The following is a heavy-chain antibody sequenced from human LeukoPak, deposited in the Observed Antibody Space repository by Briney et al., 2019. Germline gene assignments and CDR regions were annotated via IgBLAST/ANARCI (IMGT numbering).Heavy chain of an antibody. J-gene: IGHJ4*02. CDR1: GYTFTGYY. CDR2: INPNSGGT. V-gene: IGHV1-2*06. Sequence: ASVKVSCKASGYTFTGYYMHWVRQAPGQGLEWMGRINPNSGGTNSAQKFQGRVTMTRDTSISTAYMELSRLRSDDTAVYYCARDYCSSTSCLFDYWGQGTLVTVSS. D-gene: IGHD2-2*01. CDR3: ARDYCSSTSCLFDY.